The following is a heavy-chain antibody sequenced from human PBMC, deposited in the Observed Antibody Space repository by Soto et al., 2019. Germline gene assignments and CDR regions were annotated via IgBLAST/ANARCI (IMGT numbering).Heavy chain of an antibody. J-gene: IGHJ4*02. CDR3: ARPVGAPYYDFWSGYPTPYYFDY. CDR2: INPSGGST. V-gene: IGHV1-46*01. CDR1: GYTFTSYY. D-gene: IGHD3-3*01. Sequence: ASLKVSCKASGYTFTSYYMHWVRQAPGQGLEWMGIINPSGGSTSYAQKFQDRVTMTRDTSTSTVYMELSSLRSEDTAVYYCARPVGAPYYDFWSGYPTPYYFDYWGQGTLVTVS.